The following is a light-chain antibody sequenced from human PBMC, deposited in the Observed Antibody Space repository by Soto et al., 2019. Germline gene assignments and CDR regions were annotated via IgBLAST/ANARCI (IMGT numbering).Light chain of an antibody. CDR3: PQSYGSPPFT. CDR1: QDVSSY. J-gene: IGKJ3*01. Sequence: DIQLTQSPSPLSASVGDRVYITCRTSQDVSSYLNWYQAKPGKAPKLLVYEASNLESGVPSRFSGSGSGTDVPLTISSLQPEDSATYCWPQSYGSPPFTFGPGTRGDI. CDR2: EAS. V-gene: IGKV1-39*01.